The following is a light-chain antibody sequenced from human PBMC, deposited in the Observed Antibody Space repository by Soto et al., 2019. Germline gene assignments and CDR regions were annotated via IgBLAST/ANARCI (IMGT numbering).Light chain of an antibody. Sequence: DIQMTQSPSTLSASVGDRVTITCRASQSINNWLAWYQQKQGKAPKLLIYKTSDLESGVPSRFSGSGSGTEFSLTISSLQPDDFATYYCQQYKSFSLTFGGGTRVEVK. V-gene: IGKV1-5*03. CDR1: QSINNW. CDR2: KTS. J-gene: IGKJ4*01. CDR3: QQYKSFSLT.